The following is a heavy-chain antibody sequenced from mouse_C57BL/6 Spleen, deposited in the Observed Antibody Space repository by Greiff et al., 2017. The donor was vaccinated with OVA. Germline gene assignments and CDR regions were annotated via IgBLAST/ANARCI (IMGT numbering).Heavy chain of an antibody. Sequence: EVKVVESGGGLVKPGGSLKLSCAASGFTFSDYGMHWVRQAPEKGLEWVAYISSGSSTIYYSDTVTGRFTISRDNAKNTLFLQMTSLRSEDTAMYYCARWYFDVWGTGTTVTVSS. V-gene: IGHV5-17*01. CDR3: ARWYFDV. J-gene: IGHJ1*03. CDR1: GFTFSDYG. CDR2: ISSGSSTI.